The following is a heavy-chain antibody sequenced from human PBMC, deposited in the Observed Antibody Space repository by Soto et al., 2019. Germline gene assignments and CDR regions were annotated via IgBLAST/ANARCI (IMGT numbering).Heavy chain of an antibody. J-gene: IGHJ4*02. CDR3: ARVGGGLAH. V-gene: IGHV3-74*01. D-gene: IGHD3-16*01. Sequence: EVQLVESGGGLVQPGGSLRLSCAASGFTFGSYWMHWVRQAPGKGLVWVSRISPDGTSTSNADSVKGRFTISRDNTKNTLHLQMDSLRVEDTAVYYCARVGGGLAHWGQGTLLTVSS. CDR2: ISPDGTST. CDR1: GFTFGSYW.